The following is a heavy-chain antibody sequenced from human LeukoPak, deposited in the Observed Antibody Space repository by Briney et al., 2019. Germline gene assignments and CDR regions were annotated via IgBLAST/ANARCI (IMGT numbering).Heavy chain of an antibody. CDR2: ISGSGGTT. CDR1: GFTFSNYG. D-gene: IGHD3-22*01. J-gene: IGHJ4*02. V-gene: IGHV3-23*01. Sequence: GGSLRLSCAASGFTFSNYGMSWVRQAPGKGLEWVSAISGSGGTTYYADSVNGRFTISRDNSKNTLYLQMNSLRAEDTAVYYCAKVMDYYDSSPFDYWGQGTLVTVSS. CDR3: AKVMDYYDSSPFDY.